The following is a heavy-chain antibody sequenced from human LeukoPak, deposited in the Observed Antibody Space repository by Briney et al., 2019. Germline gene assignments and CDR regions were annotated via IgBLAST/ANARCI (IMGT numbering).Heavy chain of an antibody. D-gene: IGHD3-22*01. V-gene: IGHV3-30*04. CDR3: ARVIGGSSGSSYYFDY. CDR2: ISYDGSNK. Sequence: PGGSLRLSCAASGFTFSSYAMHWVRQAPGKGLEWVAVISYDGSNKYYADSVKGRFTISRDNAKNSLYLQMNSLRAEDTALYYCARVIGGSSGSSYYFDYWGQGTLVTVSS. J-gene: IGHJ4*02. CDR1: GFTFSSYA.